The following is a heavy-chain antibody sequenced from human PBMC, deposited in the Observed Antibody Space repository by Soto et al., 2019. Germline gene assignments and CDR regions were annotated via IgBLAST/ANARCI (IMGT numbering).Heavy chain of an antibody. CDR1: GSSISSGVYS. Sequence: SETLSLTCAVSGSSISSGVYSWSWIRQPPGKGLEWIGYIYHSGSTYYNPSLKSRVTISVDRSKNQFSLKLSSVTAADTAVYYCARAAPYYDFWSGYNNWFDPWGQGTLVTVTS. CDR2: IYHSGST. J-gene: IGHJ5*02. V-gene: IGHV4-30-2*01. CDR3: ARAAPYYDFWSGYNNWFDP. D-gene: IGHD3-3*01.